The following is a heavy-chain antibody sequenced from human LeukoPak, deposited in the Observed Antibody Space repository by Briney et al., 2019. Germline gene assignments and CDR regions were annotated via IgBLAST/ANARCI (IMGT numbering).Heavy chain of an antibody. CDR3: ARDVTIAAAGLYYYYYGMDV. D-gene: IGHD6-13*01. J-gene: IGHJ6*02. CDR2: INPSGGST. CDR1: GYTFTSYY. V-gene: IGHV1-46*01. Sequence: ASVKVSCKVSGYTFTSYYMHWVRQAPGQGLEWMGIINPSGGSTSYAQKFQGRVTMTRDTSTSTVYMELSSLRSEDTAVYYCARDVTIAAAGLYYYYYGMDVWGQGTTVTVSS.